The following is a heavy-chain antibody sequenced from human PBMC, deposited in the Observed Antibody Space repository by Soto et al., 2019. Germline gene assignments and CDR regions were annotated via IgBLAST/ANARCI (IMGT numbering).Heavy chain of an antibody. Sequence: GSLRLACAASGXTVSSNYMSWARRAPGKGLEWVSFIYSGGSTYYADSVKGRFTISRDNSKNTLYLQMNSLRAEDTDVYYCARDYGGSSSWFDPWGQGTLGTVSS. CDR3: ARDYGGSSSWFDP. CDR2: IYSGGST. J-gene: IGHJ5*02. CDR1: GXTVSSNY. V-gene: IGHV3-53*01. D-gene: IGHD6-13*01.